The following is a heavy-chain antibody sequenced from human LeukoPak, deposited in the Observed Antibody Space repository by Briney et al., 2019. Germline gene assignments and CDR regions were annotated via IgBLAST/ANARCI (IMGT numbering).Heavy chain of an antibody. CDR2: IYYSGST. D-gene: IGHD3-22*01. CDR1: GGSISSYY. V-gene: IGHV4-59*01. CDR3: ARGRNTSGYFGYYYMDV. Sequence: SETLSLTCTVSGGSISSYYWSWLRQPPGKGLEWIGYIYYSGSTKYNPSLKSRVIISLDTSKNQFSLKLSSVTAADTAVYYCARGRNTSGYFGYYYMDVWGKGTTVTISS. J-gene: IGHJ6*03.